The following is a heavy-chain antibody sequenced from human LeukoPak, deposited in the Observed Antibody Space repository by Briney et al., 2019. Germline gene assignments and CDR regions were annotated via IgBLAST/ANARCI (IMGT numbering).Heavy chain of an antibody. V-gene: IGHV1-69*13. Sequence: ASVKVSCKASGGTFSSYAISWVRQAPGQGLEWMGGIIPIFGTANYAQKFQGRVTITADESTSTAYMELSSLRSEDTAVYYCARTHRHRTDDSYYYGMDVWGQGTTVTVSS. CDR2: IIPIFGTA. J-gene: IGHJ6*02. CDR1: GGTFSSYA. CDR3: ARTHRHRTDDSYYYGMDV. D-gene: IGHD3-9*01.